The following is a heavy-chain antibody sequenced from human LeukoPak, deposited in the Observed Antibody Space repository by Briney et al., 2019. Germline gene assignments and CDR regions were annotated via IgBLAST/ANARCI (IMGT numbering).Heavy chain of an antibody. CDR2: IIPILGIA. Sequence: ASVKVSCKASGYTFTSYGISWVRQAPGQGLEWMGRIIPILGIANYAQKFQGRVTTTADKSTSTAYMELSSLRSEDTAVYYCASSASGWYPIDYWGQGTLVTVSS. V-gene: IGHV1-69*04. J-gene: IGHJ4*02. CDR1: GYTFTSYG. D-gene: IGHD6-19*01. CDR3: ASSASGWYPIDY.